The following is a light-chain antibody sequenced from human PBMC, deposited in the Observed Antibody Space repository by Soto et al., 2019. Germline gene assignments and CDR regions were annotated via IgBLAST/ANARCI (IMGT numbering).Light chain of an antibody. CDR2: SNN. J-gene: IGLJ3*02. CDR3: AAWDDSVWV. Sequence: QSVLTQPPSVSGTPGQRVTISCSGGSSNIGSNTVNWYQQLPGTAPILLIFSNNQRPSGVPDRFSGSKSGTSASLAISGLQSEDEADYYCAAWDDSVWVFGGGTKLTVL. CDR1: SSNIGSNT. V-gene: IGLV1-44*01.